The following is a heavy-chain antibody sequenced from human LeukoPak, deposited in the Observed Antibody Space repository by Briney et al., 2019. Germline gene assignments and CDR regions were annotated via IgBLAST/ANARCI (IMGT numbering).Heavy chain of an antibody. V-gene: IGHV1-8*03. CDR3: ARTQQLVLRSPLDP. D-gene: IGHD6-13*01. J-gene: IGHJ5*02. CDR1: GYTFTSYY. CDR2: MNPYSGNT. Sequence: ASVKVSCKASGYTFTSYYMHWVRQATGQGLEWIGWMNPYSGNTGYAQNFQGRITITRNTSISTAYMDLSSLRSEDTAVYYCARTQQLVLRSPLDPWGQGTLVTVSS.